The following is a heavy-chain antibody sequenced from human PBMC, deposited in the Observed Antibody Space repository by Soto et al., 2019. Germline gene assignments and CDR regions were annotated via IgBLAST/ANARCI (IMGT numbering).Heavy chain of an antibody. CDR3: ASEEVYKWDGGGCFDP. V-gene: IGHV1-18*01. CDR1: GYTFTSYG. CDR2: ISGYNGNT. D-gene: IGHD1-1*01. Sequence: QVHLVQSGAEVKKPGASVKVSCKSSGYTFTSYGISWVRQAPGQGLEWMGWISGYNGNTNYAQKLPGRVTMTTDTSKSKDYMELSSMRSDDPAVYYCASEEVYKWDGGGCFDPWGQGTLVTVSS. J-gene: IGHJ5*02.